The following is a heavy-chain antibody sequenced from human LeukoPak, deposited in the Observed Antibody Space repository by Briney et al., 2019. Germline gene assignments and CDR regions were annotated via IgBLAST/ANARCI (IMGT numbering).Heavy chain of an antibody. D-gene: IGHD6-19*01. Sequence: GGSLRLSCVASGFTFSSYWMTWVHQAPGKGLEWLANIKEDGSIQYYLESVRGRFTISRDNAKTSVYLQLNSLRADDTAVYYCARDVWTGVAVSDYWGQGTLVTVSS. CDR3: ARDVWTGVAVSDY. V-gene: IGHV3-7*01. CDR2: IKEDGSIQ. J-gene: IGHJ4*02. CDR1: GFTFSSYW.